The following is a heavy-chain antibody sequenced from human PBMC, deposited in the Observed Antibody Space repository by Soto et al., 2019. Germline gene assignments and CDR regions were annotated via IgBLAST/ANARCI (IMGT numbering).Heavy chain of an antibody. Sequence: QVQLQESGPGLVNPSGTLSLTCAVSGGSLSSSSWWSWVRQPPGKALEWLGEIYYSGSTKYNPSLNSRVTISADQSKNECSLRLSSVTAADTAVYYCVHHGGDPYYHDFWGQGMLVTVSS. CDR3: VHHGGDPYYHDF. V-gene: IGHV4-4*02. J-gene: IGHJ4*02. CDR2: IYYSGST. D-gene: IGHD4-17*01. CDR1: GGSLSSSSW.